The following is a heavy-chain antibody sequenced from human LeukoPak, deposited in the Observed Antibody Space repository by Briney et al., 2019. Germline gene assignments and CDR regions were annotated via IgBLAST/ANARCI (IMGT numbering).Heavy chain of an antibody. V-gene: IGHV1-18*01. D-gene: IGHD3-22*01. J-gene: IGHJ4*02. CDR2: ISAYSGNT. Sequence: ASVKVSCKASGYTFTNYGIFWVRQAPGQGLEWMGWISAYSGNTNYAQRLQGRVTMTTETSTSTAYMELESLRSDDTAVYYCAISQGSYYDTSGYLGGDYWGQGTLVTVSS. CDR3: AISQGSYYDTSGYLGGDY. CDR1: GYTFTNYG.